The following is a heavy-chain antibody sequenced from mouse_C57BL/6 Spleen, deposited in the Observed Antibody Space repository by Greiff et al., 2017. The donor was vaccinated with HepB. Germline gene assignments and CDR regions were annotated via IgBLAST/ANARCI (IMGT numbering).Heavy chain of an antibody. CDR3: ARHSGPFAY. D-gene: IGHD3-2*02. J-gene: IGHJ3*01. Sequence: QVQLKQSGAELARPGASVKMSCKASGYTFTSYTMHWVKQRPGQGLEWIGYINPSSGYTKYNQKFKDKATLTADKSSSTAYMQLSSLTSEDSAVYYCARHSGPFAYWGQGTLVTVSA. V-gene: IGHV1-4*01. CDR1: GYTFTSYT. CDR2: INPSSGYT.